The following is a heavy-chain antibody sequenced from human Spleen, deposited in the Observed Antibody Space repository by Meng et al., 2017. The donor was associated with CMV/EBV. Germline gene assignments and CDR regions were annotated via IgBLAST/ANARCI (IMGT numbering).Heavy chain of an antibody. CDR3: AKGINYYGDEPSSRNHDPFDV. J-gene: IGHJ3*01. CDR1: GFTVSTIS. V-gene: IGHV3-30*02. D-gene: IGHD3-10*01. Sequence: GGSLRLSCAASGFTVSTISMNWVRQAPGKGLEWVALIWYDGSKKYYADSVKGRFTISRDNSKNTLYLQMNSLRAEDKAVYYCAKGINYYGDEPSSRNHDPFDVWGQGTMVTVSS. CDR2: IWYDGSKK.